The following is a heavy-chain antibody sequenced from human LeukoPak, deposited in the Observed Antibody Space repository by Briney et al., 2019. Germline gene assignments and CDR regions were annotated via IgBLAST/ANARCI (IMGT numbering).Heavy chain of an antibody. D-gene: IGHD6-13*01. Sequence: GGSLRLSCAASGFIFDDYAMHWVRQAPGKGLEWVSLISGDGGSTYYADSVKGRFTISRDNSKNSLYLQMNSLRTEDTALYYCARRLTYSSSWSPRFDYWGQGTLVTVSS. V-gene: IGHV3-43*02. CDR2: ISGDGGST. CDR3: ARRLTYSSSWSPRFDY. J-gene: IGHJ4*02. CDR1: GFIFDDYA.